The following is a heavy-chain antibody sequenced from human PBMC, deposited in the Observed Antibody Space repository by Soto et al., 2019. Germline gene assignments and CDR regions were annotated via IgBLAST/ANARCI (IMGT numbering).Heavy chain of an antibody. Sequence: QVQLVQSGAEVKKPGASVKVSCKASGYTFTSYDINWVRQATGQGLEWMGWMNPNSGNTGYAQKGQGRVTMTRNTSISTAFMELSSLGYENTAKYYCTKGTRTTDVWGQGTTVTVSS. CDR3: TKGTRTTDV. CDR1: GYTFTSYD. CDR2: MNPNSGNT. D-gene: IGHD1-7*01. J-gene: IGHJ6*02. V-gene: IGHV1-8*01.